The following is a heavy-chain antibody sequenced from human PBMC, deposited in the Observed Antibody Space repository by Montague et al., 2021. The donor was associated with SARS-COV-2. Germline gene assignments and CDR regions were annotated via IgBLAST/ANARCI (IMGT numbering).Heavy chain of an antibody. CDR1: GGSINSTTYY. J-gene: IGHJ4*02. CDR2: VYYTGSN. Sequence: SETLSLTCTVSGGSINSTTYYWAWIRQPPGKGLEWIGSVYYTGSNYYNPSLQSRGTMSVDTSKKQFSLKLSSVTAADTAVFYCARELGYCSSTNCFHFDYWGQGTLVTVSS. D-gene: IGHD2-2*01. CDR3: ARELGYCSSTNCFHFDY. V-gene: IGHV4-39*07.